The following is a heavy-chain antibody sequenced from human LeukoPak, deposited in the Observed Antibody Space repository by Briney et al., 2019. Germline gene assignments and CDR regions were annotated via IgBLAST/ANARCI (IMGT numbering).Heavy chain of an antibody. V-gene: IGHV4-34*01. CDR3: ARDRSSWYDPLFDY. CDR1: GGSFSGYY. D-gene: IGHD6-13*01. CDR2: INHSGST. J-gene: IGHJ4*02. Sequence: PSETLSLTCAVYGGSFSGYYWSWIRQPPGKGLEWIGEINHSGSTNYNPSLKSRVTMSVDTSKNQFSLKLSSVTAADTAVYYCARDRSSWYDPLFDYWGQGTLVTVSS.